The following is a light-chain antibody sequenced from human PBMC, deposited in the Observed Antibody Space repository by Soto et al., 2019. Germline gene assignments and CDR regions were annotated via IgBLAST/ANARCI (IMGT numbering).Light chain of an antibody. CDR3: SAWDDRLRGSV. V-gene: IGLV1-44*01. CDR1: NSNTGSNP. J-gene: IGLJ1*01. Sequence: QSVLTQPPSASATPGQRVTISCSGSNSNTGSNPVNWYQQVPGTAPKLLIYGNDKRPSGVPDRFSGSKSGTSASLAIRGLQSEDEADYYCSAWDDRLRGSVFGTGTKVTVL. CDR2: GND.